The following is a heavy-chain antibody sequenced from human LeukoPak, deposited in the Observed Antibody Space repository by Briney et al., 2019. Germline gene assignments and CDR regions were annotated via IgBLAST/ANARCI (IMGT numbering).Heavy chain of an antibody. J-gene: IGHJ6*02. D-gene: IGHD3-10*01. V-gene: IGHV4-4*07. CDR1: GGSISPYY. CDR2: IYTTGST. Sequence: SETLSLTCTVSGGSISPYYWSWIRQPAGKGLEWIGRIYTTGSTNYNPSLKSRLTMSVDTSKNQFSLKLSSVTAADTAVYYCARGSDGSGSYDWGQGTTVTVSS. CDR3: ARGSDGSGSYD.